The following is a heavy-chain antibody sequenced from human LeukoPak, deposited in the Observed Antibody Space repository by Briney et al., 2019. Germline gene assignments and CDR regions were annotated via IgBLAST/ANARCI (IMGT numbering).Heavy chain of an antibody. V-gene: IGHV3-23*01. Sequence: GGSLGLSCAPSGFAFSNYAMSWVRQAPGKGLEWVSSLSGGGDSRYYADSVMGRFTISRDNSKNTLYLQMNSLRAEDTAVYYCAKAVRSMVTGGGYFDSWGQGTLVTVSS. CDR2: LSGGGDSR. CDR3: AKAVRSMVTGGGYFDS. J-gene: IGHJ4*02. CDR1: GFAFSNYA. D-gene: IGHD3-10*01.